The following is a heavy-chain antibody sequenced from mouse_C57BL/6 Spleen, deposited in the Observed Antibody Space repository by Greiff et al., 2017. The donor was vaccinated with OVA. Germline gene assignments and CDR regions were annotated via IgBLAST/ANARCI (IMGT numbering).Heavy chain of an antibody. J-gene: IGHJ2*01. CDR1: GYAFTNYF. V-gene: IGHV1-54*01. CDR3: ERSLNGNWGCYFDY. CDR2: INPGSGGT. Sequence: VQLQQSGAELVRPGTSVKVSCKASGYAFTNYFIAWVQQRPGQSLEWIGVINPGSGGTNYTEKFKGKATLTADKSSSTAYMPLSSLTSENSADYFVERSLNGNWGCYFDYWGQGTTLTVSS. D-gene: IGHD2-1*01.